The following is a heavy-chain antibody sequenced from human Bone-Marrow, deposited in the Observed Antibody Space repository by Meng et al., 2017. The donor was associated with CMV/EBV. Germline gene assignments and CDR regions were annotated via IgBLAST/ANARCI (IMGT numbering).Heavy chain of an antibody. J-gene: IGHJ4*02. D-gene: IGHD3-16*01. CDR3: ARGDFDY. Sequence: SETLSLTCTVSGGSISSYYWSWIRQPPGKGLEWIGYIYYSGSTNYNPSLKSRVTISVDTSKNQFSLKLSSVTAADTAVYYCARGDFDYCGQGTLVTVSS. CDR2: IYYSGST. CDR1: GGSISSYY. V-gene: IGHV4-59*01.